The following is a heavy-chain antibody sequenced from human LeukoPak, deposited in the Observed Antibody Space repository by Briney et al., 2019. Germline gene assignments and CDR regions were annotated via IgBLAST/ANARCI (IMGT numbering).Heavy chain of an antibody. CDR3: ARQSTIAAAKIDP. Sequence: SETLSLTCTVSGGSISDSNYYWGWIRQPPGKGLEWIANIYYSGSTYYSPSLKSRVTVSVDTSKNQFSLKLSSVTAADTAIYYCARQSTIAAAKIDPWGQGSLVTVSS. CDR2: IYYSGST. CDR1: GGSISDSNYY. D-gene: IGHD6-25*01. J-gene: IGHJ5*02. V-gene: IGHV4-39*01.